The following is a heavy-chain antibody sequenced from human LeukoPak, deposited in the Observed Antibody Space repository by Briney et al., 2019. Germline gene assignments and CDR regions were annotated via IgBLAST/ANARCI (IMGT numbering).Heavy chain of an antibody. V-gene: IGHV6-1*01. D-gene: IGHD3-22*01. Sequence: SQTLSLSCAISGDSDSSNSAAWNWIRQSPSRGLEWLGRTYYRCKWYNDYAVSVKSRITINPDTSKNQFSLQLNSVTPEDTAVYYCARAIDDSSGDAFDIWGQGTMVTVSS. J-gene: IGHJ3*02. CDR2: TYYRCKWYN. CDR1: GDSDSSNSAA. CDR3: ARAIDDSSGDAFDI.